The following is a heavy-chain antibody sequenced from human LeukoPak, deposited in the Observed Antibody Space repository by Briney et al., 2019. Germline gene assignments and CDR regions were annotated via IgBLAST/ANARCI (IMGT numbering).Heavy chain of an antibody. D-gene: IGHD3-10*01. CDR3: ARYGSGSHLNY. J-gene: IGHJ4*02. Sequence: ASVKVSCKASGYTFTSYYMHWVRQAPGQGLERMGIINPSGGSTSYAQKFQSTVTMTRDTTPSTVYMELSSLRSEDAAVYYCARYGSGSHLNYWGQGTLVTVSS. CDR1: GYTFTSYY. CDR2: INPSGGST. V-gene: IGHV1-46*03.